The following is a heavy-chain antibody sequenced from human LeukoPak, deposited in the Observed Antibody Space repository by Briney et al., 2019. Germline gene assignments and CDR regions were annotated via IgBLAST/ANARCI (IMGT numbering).Heavy chain of an antibody. V-gene: IGHV3-7*01. D-gene: IGHD3-10*01. CDR1: GFTFSNNW. CDR3: ARGPPYGSRSDYFDY. Sequence: GGSLRLSCAASGFTFSNNWMTWVRQAPGKGLEWVASVRKDASEKYYVDSVKGRFTISRDNAKNSLYLQINSLIDEDTAVYYCARGPPYGSRSDYFDYWGQGTLVTVSS. CDR2: VRKDASEK. J-gene: IGHJ4*02.